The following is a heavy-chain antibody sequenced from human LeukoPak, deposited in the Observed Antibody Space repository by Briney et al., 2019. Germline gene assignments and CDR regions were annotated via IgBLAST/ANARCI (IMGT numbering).Heavy chain of an antibody. Sequence: GASVKVSCKASGYTFTSYAMHWVRQAPGQRLEWMGWINAGNGNTKYSQKFQGRVTITRDTSASTAYMELSSLRSEDTAVYYCARVRGWLQFLDYWGQGTLVTVSS. D-gene: IGHD5-24*01. CDR2: INAGNGNT. CDR1: GYTFTSYA. V-gene: IGHV1-3*01. CDR3: ARVRGWLQFLDY. J-gene: IGHJ4*02.